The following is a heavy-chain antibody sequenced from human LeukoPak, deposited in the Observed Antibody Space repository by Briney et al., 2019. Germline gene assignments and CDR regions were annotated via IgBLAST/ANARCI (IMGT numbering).Heavy chain of an antibody. CDR2: ISSSSSTI. V-gene: IGHV3-48*01. CDR1: GFTFSSYS. J-gene: IGHJ6*03. CDR3: ARDQMTTVTTLSFSHYYYYMDV. D-gene: IGHD4-11*01. Sequence: HSGGSLRLSCAASGFTFSSYSMNWVRQAPGKGLEWVSYISSSSSTIYYADSVKGRFTISRDNAKNSLYLQMNSLRAEDTAVYYCARDQMTTVTTLSFSHYYYYMDVWGKGTTVTVSS.